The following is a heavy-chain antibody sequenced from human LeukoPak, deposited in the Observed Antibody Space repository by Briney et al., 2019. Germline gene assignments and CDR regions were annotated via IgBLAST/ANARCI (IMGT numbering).Heavy chain of an antibody. CDR2: IYSGGST. D-gene: IGHD6-19*01. V-gene: IGHV3-53*01. J-gene: IGHJ4*02. CDR1: GFTVSSNY. Sequence: PGGSLRLSCAASGFTVSSNYMSWVRQAPGKGLEWVSVIYSGGSTYYADSVKGRFTISRDNAKNSLYLQMNSLRAEDTAVYYCARAGIAVAGPLDYWGQGTLVTVSS. CDR3: ARAGIAVAGPLDY.